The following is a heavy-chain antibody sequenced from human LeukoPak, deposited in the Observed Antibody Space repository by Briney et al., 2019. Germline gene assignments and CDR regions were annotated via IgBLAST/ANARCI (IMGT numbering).Heavy chain of an antibody. J-gene: IGHJ4*02. V-gene: IGHV3-33*08. D-gene: IGHD3-10*01. Sequence: GGSLRLSCAVSGFTFSSYGMHWVRQAPGKGLEWVAVIWYDGSNKYYADSVKGRFTISRDNSKNTLYLQMNSLRAEDTAVYYCAREFGELSPFDYWGQGTLVTVSS. CDR2: IWYDGSNK. CDR1: GFTFSSYG. CDR3: AREFGELSPFDY.